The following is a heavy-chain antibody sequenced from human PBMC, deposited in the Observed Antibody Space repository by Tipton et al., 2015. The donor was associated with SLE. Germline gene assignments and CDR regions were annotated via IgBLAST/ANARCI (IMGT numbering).Heavy chain of an antibody. V-gene: IGHV4-59*08. J-gene: IGHJ5*02. Sequence: TLSLTCTVSDGSISDSYWSWIRQPAGKGLEWIGYISYSETTNYNPSLKSRVTISVDTSKNQFSLKLSSVTAADTAVYYCARQAVGATTGWFDPWGQGTLVTVSS. D-gene: IGHD1-26*01. CDR2: ISYSETT. CDR3: ARQAVGATTGWFDP. CDR1: DGSISDSY.